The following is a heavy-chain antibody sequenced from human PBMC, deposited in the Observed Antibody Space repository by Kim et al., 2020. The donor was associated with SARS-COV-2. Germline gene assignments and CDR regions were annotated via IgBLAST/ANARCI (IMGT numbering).Heavy chain of an antibody. CDR1: GSNFSSYG. Sequence: GGSLRLSCAAYGSNFSSYGMHWVRQAPGMGLEWVAVISHDGSNKYYADSVKGRFTISRDNSKNTLYLQMNSLRAEDTAVYYCAKDQRVYYRRGPMDVWGQGTTVNDSS. CDR2: ISHDGSNK. V-gene: IGHV3-30*18. CDR3: AKDQRVYYRRGPMDV. J-gene: IGHJ6*02. D-gene: IGHD3-10*01.